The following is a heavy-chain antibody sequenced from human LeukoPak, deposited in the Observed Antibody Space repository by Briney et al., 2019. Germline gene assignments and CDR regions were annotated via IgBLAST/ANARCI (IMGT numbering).Heavy chain of an antibody. CDR3: ARDKLYSSSYYFDY. J-gene: IGHJ4*02. CDR1: GGSISSGGYY. Sequence: PSQTLSLTCTVSGGSISSGGYYWSWIRQPPGKGLEWIGYIYHSGSTYYNPSLKSRVTISVDRSKNQFSLKLSFVTAADTAVYYCARDKLYSSSYYFDYWGQGTLVTVSS. D-gene: IGHD6-6*01. CDR2: IYHSGST. V-gene: IGHV4-30-2*01.